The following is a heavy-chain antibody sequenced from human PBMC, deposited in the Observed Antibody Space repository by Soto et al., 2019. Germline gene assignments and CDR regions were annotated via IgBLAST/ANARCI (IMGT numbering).Heavy chain of an antibody. D-gene: IGHD6-19*01. Sequence: PSVTMCLTCTVAGGSIRSHYWSWIRQPPGKGLEWIGYIYYSGSTNYNPSLKSRVTISVDTSKNQFSLKLSSVTAADTAVYYCARLGSAKGSGWYPGYYFDYWGQGTLVTVSS. CDR3: ARLGSAKGSGWYPGYYFDY. V-gene: IGHV4-59*08. CDR1: GGSIRSHY. CDR2: IYYSGST. J-gene: IGHJ4*02.